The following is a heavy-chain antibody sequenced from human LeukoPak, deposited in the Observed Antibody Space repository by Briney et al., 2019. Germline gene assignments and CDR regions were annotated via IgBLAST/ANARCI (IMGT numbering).Heavy chain of an antibody. J-gene: IGHJ5*02. Sequence: GGSLRLSCAASGFTFSSYAMSWVRQAPGKGLEWVSAISGSGGSTYYADSVKGRFTISRDNSKNTLYLQMNSLRAEDTAVYYCARGGSSWYAVWFDPWGQGTLVTVSS. V-gene: IGHV3-23*01. CDR3: ARGGSSWYAVWFDP. CDR1: GFTFSSYA. CDR2: ISGSGGST. D-gene: IGHD6-13*01.